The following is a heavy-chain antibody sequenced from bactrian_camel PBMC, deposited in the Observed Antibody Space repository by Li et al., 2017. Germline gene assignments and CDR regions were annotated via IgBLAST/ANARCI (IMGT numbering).Heavy chain of an antibody. CDR1: GDTSGPDYSWSSVC. CDR2: IDSIGRI. V-gene: IGHV3S55*01. D-gene: IGHD4*01. Sequence: HVQLVESGGGSVQAGGTLRLSCRASGDTSGPDYSWSSVCMGWFRQAPGKEREGVATIDSIGRISTPDSVKGRFTISKDNAKNTLYLQMNSLKVEDTAVYYCAIYAHTIQLATIAHMGFTYGVRYWGKGTQVTVS. J-gene: IGHJ4*01. CDR3: AIYAHTIQLATIAHMGFTYGVRY.